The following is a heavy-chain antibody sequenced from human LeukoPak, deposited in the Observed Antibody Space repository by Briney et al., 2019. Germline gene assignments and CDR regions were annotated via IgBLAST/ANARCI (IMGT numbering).Heavy chain of an antibody. Sequence: SRTLSLTCAVSGGSISSGGYSWSWIRQPPGKGLEWIGEINHSGSTNYNPSLKSRVTISVDTSKNQFSLKLSSVTAADTAVYYCARGKSGNFDYWGQGTLVTVSS. J-gene: IGHJ4*02. CDR3: ARGKSGNFDY. CDR2: INHSGST. CDR1: GGSISSGGYS. V-gene: IGHV4-30-2*01.